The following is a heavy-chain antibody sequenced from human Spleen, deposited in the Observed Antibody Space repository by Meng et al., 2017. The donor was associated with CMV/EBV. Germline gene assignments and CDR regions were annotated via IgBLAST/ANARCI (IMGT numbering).Heavy chain of an antibody. V-gene: IGHV3-20*04. Sequence: GESLKISCAASGFTFDDYGMSWVRQAPGKGLEWVSGINWNGGSTGYADSVKGRFTISRDNAKNTLYLQMSSLRAEDTALYYCARDLEDCSSTSCPMLDYYYYGMDVWGQGTTVTVSS. CDR1: GFTFDDYG. J-gene: IGHJ6*02. CDR2: INWNGGST. CDR3: ARDLEDCSSTSCPMLDYYYYGMDV. D-gene: IGHD2-2*01.